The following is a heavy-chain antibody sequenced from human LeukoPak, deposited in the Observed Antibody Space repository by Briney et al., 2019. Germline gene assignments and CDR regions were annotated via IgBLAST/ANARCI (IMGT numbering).Heavy chain of an antibody. Sequence: GGSLRLSCAASGFTFSSYAMSWVRQAPGKGLEWVSAISGSGGSTYYADSVKGRFTISRDNSKNTLYLQMNSLRAEDTAVYYCARDLGYCSSTSCDIGYNGRYYYYGMDVWGQGTTVTVSS. CDR1: GFTFSSYA. CDR2: ISGSGGST. D-gene: IGHD2-2*01. V-gene: IGHV3-23*01. J-gene: IGHJ6*02. CDR3: ARDLGYCSSTSCDIGYNGRYYYYGMDV.